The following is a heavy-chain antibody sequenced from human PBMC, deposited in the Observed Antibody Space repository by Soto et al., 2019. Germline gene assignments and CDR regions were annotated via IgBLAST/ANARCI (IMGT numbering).Heavy chain of an antibody. J-gene: IGHJ6*02. CDR3: AREYTAWPLAYGLDV. CDR1: GFTFSDDY. V-gene: IGHV3-11*04. D-gene: IGHD2-2*02. Sequence: GGSLRLSCGAAGFTFSDDYMSWIRQAPGKGLEWVSYISSSGGTIYYADSVKGRFTISRDNAKNSVSLQMNSLRAEDTAVYYCAREYTAWPLAYGLDVWGQGTTVTVSS. CDR2: ISSSGGTI.